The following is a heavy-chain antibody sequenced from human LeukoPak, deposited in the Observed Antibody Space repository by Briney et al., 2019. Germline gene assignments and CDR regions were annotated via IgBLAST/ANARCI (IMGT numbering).Heavy chain of an antibody. CDR3: ARPGKGGYSSGWPFDY. Sequence: ASVKVSCKASGYTFTSYYMHWVRQAPGQGLEWMGIINPSGGSTSYAQKFQGRVTMTRDTSTSTVYMEPSSLRSEDTAVYYCARPGKGGYSSGWPFDYWGQGTLVTVSS. V-gene: IGHV1-46*01. CDR2: INPSGGST. CDR1: GYTFTSYY. D-gene: IGHD6-19*01. J-gene: IGHJ4*02.